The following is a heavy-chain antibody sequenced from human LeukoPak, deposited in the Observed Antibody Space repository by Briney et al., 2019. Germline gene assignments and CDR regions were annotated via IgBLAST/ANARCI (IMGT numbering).Heavy chain of an antibody. CDR2: IHHSGET. D-gene: IGHD6-13*01. CDR1: GASINSHW. J-gene: IGHJ4*02. V-gene: IGHV4-59*11. CDR3: ATSSLPWQQHLDY. Sequence: PSETLSLTCSASGASINSHWWSWIRQPPGRGLEWIAYIHHSGETNYNPSLKSRVTISLDTSKNQVSLKLSSVTAADTAVYYCATSSLPWQQHLDYWGQGTLVTVSS.